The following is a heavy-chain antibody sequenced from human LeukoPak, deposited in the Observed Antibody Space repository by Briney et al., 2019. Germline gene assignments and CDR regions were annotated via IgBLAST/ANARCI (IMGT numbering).Heavy chain of an antibody. J-gene: IGHJ6*02. CDR1: GFTVSSNY. CDR2: ISSSSSYI. V-gene: IGHV3-21*01. D-gene: IGHD3-22*01. Sequence: SGGSLRLSCAASGFTVSSNYMSWVRQAPGKGLEWVSSISSSSSYIYYADSVKGRFTISRDNAKNSLYLQMNSLRAEDTAVYYCARDLYYYDSSGYYLYYYYGMDVWGQGTTVTVSS. CDR3: ARDLYYYDSSGYYLYYYYGMDV.